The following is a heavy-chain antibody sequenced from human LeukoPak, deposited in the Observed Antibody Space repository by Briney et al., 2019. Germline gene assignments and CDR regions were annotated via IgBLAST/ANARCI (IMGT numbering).Heavy chain of an antibody. CDR3: ARDGSSGQIDY. V-gene: IGHV4-4*02. J-gene: IGHJ4*02. CDR1: GGSISSSNW. D-gene: IGHD3-22*01. Sequence: SGTLSLTCAVSGGSISSSNWWSWVRQPPVKGLEWIGEIYHSGSTNYNPSLKSRVTISVDTSKNQFSLKLSSVTAADTAVYYCARDGSSGQIDYWGQGTLVTVSS. CDR2: IYHSGST.